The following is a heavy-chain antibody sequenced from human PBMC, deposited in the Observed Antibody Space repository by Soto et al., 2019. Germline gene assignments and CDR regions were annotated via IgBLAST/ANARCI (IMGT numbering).Heavy chain of an antibody. V-gene: IGHV1-46*03. CDR1: GYIFTSYY. D-gene: IGHD5-18*01. Sequence: GASVKVSCKASGYIFTSYYMHWVRQAPGQGLEWMGIINPSGGRSSYAQKFQARVTMTRDTSTSTVYMELSVLRSEDTAVYYCARADIRYGFDYWGQGTLVTVSS. J-gene: IGHJ4*02. CDR3: ARADIRYGFDY. CDR2: INPSGGRS.